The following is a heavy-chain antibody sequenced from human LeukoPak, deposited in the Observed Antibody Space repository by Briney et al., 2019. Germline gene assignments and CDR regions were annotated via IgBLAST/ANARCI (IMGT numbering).Heavy chain of an antibody. Sequence: KASETLSLTCTVSGGSISSSSYHWGWIRQPPGKGLEWIGSIYYSGSTYYNPSLKSRVTVSVDTSKNQFSLKLSSVTAADTAVYYCGRLNYYYGMDVWGQGTTVTVSS. CDR3: GRLNYYYGMDV. V-gene: IGHV4-39*01. CDR2: IYYSGST. CDR1: GGSISSSSYH. J-gene: IGHJ6*02.